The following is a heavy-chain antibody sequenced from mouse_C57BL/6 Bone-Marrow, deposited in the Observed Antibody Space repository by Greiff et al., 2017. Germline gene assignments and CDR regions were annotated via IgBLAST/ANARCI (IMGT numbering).Heavy chain of an antibody. J-gene: IGHJ4*01. Sequence: VQLQQSDAELVKPGASVKISCKVSGYTFTDHTIHWMKQRPEPGLEWIGYIYPRDGSTKYNEKFKGKATLTADKSSSTAYMQLNSLTSEDSAVYFCAIYGNYEREDYAMDYWGQGTSVTVAS. V-gene: IGHV1-78*01. CDR3: AIYGNYEREDYAMDY. D-gene: IGHD2-1*01. CDR2: IYPRDGST. CDR1: GYTFTDHT.